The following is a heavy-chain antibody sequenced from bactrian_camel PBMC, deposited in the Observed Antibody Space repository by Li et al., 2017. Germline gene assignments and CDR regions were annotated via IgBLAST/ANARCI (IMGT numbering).Heavy chain of an antibody. CDR3: AADRLKCLSTNPRGEWNY. J-gene: IGHJ4*01. Sequence: QVQLVESGGGSVQPGGSLRLSCAASGYTYSTYCMGWFRQAPGKEREGVAGMSTGGGGTYYADSVKGRFTIYQDNAKNTVYLQMNSLKPEDTAMYYCAADRLKCLSTNPRGEWNYWGRGTQVTVS. V-gene: IGHV3S1*01. D-gene: IGHD2*01. CDR2: MSTGGGGT. CDR1: GYTYSTYC.